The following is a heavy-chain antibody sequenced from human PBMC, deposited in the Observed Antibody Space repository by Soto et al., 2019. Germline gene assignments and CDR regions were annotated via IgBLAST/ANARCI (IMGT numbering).Heavy chain of an antibody. CDR2: ISYDGTNK. CDR1: GFDFHNFG. J-gene: IGHJ4*02. V-gene: IGHV3-30*18. D-gene: IGHD3-22*01. Sequence: QVQLVESGGGVVHPGRSLRLSCAASGFDFHNFGMHWVRQAPGKGLEWVALISYDGTNKYYADSVKGRFTISRDNSENTLYLEMNSLRPEDTALFYCAKATEVPHYYDSSGYVPFIDYWGQGTLVTVSS. CDR3: AKATEVPHYYDSSGYVPFIDY.